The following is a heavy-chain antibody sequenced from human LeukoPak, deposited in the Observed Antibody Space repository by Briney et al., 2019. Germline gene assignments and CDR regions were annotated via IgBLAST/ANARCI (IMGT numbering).Heavy chain of an antibody. J-gene: IGHJ4*02. CDR1: GFTFDDYA. CDR3: AKALLATVTTEGNYFDY. Sequence: PGGSLRLSCAASGFTFDDYAMPWVRQAPGKGLEWVSGISWNSGSIGYADSVKGRFTISRDNAKNSLYLQMNSLRAEDTALYYCAKALLATVTTEGNYFDYWGQGTLVTVSS. D-gene: IGHD4-11*01. V-gene: IGHV3-9*01. CDR2: ISWNSGSI.